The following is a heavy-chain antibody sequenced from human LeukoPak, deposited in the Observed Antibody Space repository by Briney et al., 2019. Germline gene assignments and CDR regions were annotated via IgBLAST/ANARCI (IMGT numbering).Heavy chain of an antibody. V-gene: IGHV1-69*01. CDR3: ARVSVYGGDGYRSFDY. J-gene: IGHJ4*02. CDR1: GGTFSSYA. CDR2: IIPIFGTA. D-gene: IGHD5-24*01. Sequence: WASVKVSCKASGGTFSSYAISWVRQAPGQGLEWMGGIIPIFGTANYAQKFQGRVTITADESTSTAYMELSSLRSEDTAVYYCARVSVYGGDGYRSFDYWGQGTLVTVSS.